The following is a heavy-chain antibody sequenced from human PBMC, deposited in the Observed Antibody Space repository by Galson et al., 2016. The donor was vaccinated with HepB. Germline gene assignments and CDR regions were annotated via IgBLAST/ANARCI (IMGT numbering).Heavy chain of an antibody. D-gene: IGHD2-2*01. CDR2: ITPIFGTA. V-gene: IGHV1-69*06. J-gene: IGHJ6*02. CDR1: GGTFSNYG. CDR3: ARPQSPYCSSTNCFYYGMDL. Sequence: SVKVSCKASGGTFSNYGITWVRQAPGQGLEWMGRITPIFGTANYAQKFQGRVTITADKSTSTAYMELSSLRSEDTAVYYCARPQSPYCSSTNCFYYGMDLWGQGTTVTVSS.